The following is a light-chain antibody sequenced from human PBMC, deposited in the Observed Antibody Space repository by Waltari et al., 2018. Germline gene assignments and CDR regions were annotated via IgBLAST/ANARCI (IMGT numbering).Light chain of an antibody. V-gene: IGLV2-14*01. CDR1: RSDLGGYNY. Sequence: QSALTQPASVSGSPGQSITISCTGTRSDLGGYNYVSWFQQHPGKAPKLIIYDVSARPSGVSYRFSGSKSGNTASLTISGLQAEDEADYYCISYTSDTTFVFGAGTKVTVL. CDR3: ISYTSDTTFV. CDR2: DVS. J-gene: IGLJ1*01.